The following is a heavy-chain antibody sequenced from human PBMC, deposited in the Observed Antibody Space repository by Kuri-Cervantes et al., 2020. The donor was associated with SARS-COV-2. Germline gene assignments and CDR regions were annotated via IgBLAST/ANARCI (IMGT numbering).Heavy chain of an antibody. J-gene: IGHJ3*02. CDR3: ARATPSGPTTPGI. D-gene: IGHD3-10*01. Sequence: KISCKASGGTFSSYAISWVRQAPGQGLEWMGRIIPILGIANYAQKFQGRVTITADKSTSTAYMELSSLRSEDTAVYYCARATPSGPTTPGIWGQGTMVTVSS. CDR2: IIPILGIA. CDR1: GGTFSSYA. V-gene: IGHV1-69*04.